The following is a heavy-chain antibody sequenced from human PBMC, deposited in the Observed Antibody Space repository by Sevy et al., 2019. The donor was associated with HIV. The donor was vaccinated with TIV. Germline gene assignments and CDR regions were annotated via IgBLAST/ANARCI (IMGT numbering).Heavy chain of an antibody. D-gene: IGHD2-2*01. Sequence: SETLSLTCAVYGGSFSGYYWNWIRQSPGKGLEWIGEINLSGSTHYNPSLTSRVTISVDTSKNKFSLSLNSVTAADTAVYYCARAPPVVVVPGAPSWFDPWGQGTLVTVSS. CDR3: ARAPPVVVVPGAPSWFDP. J-gene: IGHJ5*02. CDR2: INLSGST. V-gene: IGHV4-34*01. CDR1: GGSFSGYY.